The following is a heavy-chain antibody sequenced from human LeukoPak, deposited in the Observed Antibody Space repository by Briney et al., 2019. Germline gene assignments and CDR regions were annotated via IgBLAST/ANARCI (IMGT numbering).Heavy chain of an antibody. V-gene: IGHV4-34*01. CDR1: GGSFSGYY. D-gene: IGHD2-2*01. CDR3: ARVNGVVSD. J-gene: IGHJ4*02. CDR2: INHSGST. Sequence: SETLSLTCAVYGGSFSGYYWSWIRQPPGKGLEWIGEINHSGSTNYNPSLKSRVTISVGTSKNQFSLKLSSVTAADTAVYYCARVNGVVSDWGQGTLVTVSS.